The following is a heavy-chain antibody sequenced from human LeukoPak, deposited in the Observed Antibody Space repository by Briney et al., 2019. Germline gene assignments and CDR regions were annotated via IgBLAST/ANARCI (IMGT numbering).Heavy chain of an antibody. J-gene: IGHJ5*02. D-gene: IGHD3-3*01. V-gene: IGHV4-34*01. CDR2: INHSGST. Sequence: SETLSLTCAVYGGSFSGHYWSWIRQPPGKGLEWIGEINHSGSTNYNPSLKSRVTISVDTSKNQFSLKLSSVTAADTAVYYCARGQRITIFGVVIIGSWFDPWGQGTLVTVSS. CDR3: ARGQRITIFGVVIIGSWFDP. CDR1: GGSFSGHY.